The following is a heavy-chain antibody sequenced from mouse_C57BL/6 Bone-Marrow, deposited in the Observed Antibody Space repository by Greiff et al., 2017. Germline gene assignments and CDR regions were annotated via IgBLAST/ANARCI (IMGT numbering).Heavy chain of an antibody. CDR2: IDPSDSYT. CDR3: EREGIYGSSQYYFDY. D-gene: IGHD1-1*01. Sequence: QVQLQQPGAELVMPGASVKLSCKASGYTFTSYWMHWVKQRPGQGLEWIGEIDPSDSYTNYNQKFKGKSTLTVDKSSSTAYMQLSSLTSEDSAVYYCEREGIYGSSQYYFDYWGQGTTLTVSS. V-gene: IGHV1-69*01. CDR1: GYTFTSYW. J-gene: IGHJ2*01.